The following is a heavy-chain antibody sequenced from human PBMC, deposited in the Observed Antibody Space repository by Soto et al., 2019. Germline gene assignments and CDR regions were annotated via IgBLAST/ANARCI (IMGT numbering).Heavy chain of an antibody. CDR3: ARDRTRSITMIEGPDDY. CDR2: IWYDGSNK. D-gene: IGHD3-22*01. J-gene: IGHJ4*02. Sequence: GGSLRLSCAASGFTFSSYGMHWVRQAPGKGLEWVAVIWYDGSNKYYAGSVKGRFTISRDNSKNTLYLQMNSLRAEDTAVYYCARDRTRSITMIEGPDDYWGQGTLVTVSS. CDR1: GFTFSSYG. V-gene: IGHV3-33*01.